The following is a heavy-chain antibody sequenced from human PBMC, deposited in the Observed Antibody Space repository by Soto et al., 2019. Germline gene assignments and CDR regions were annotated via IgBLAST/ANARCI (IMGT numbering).Heavy chain of an antibody. J-gene: IGHJ5*02. Sequence: SETLSLTCTVSGVSISSYYWSWIRQPPGKGLERIGYIYYTGSTNYNPYHKRRNTITVDTSKNQISMKLNSVTAADTAVYYCARHLGYDSSGYYRNWFDPWGQGTLVTVS. CDR1: GVSISSYY. CDR2: IYYTGST. CDR3: ARHLGYDSSGYYRNWFDP. V-gene: IGHV4-59*08. D-gene: IGHD3-22*01.